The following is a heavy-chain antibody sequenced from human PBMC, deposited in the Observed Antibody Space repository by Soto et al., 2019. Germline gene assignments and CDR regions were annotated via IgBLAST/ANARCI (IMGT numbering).Heavy chain of an antibody. D-gene: IGHD6-6*01. CDR2: ISAYNGNT. CDR1: GYTFTSYG. Sequence: GASVKVSCKACGYTFTSYGISWLRQAPGQGLEWMGWISAYNGNTNYAQKLQGRVTMTTDTSTSTAYMELRSLRSDDTAVYYCARGQRSIAARRGRYFDYWGQGTLVTVSS. J-gene: IGHJ4*02. V-gene: IGHV1-18*01. CDR3: ARGQRSIAARRGRYFDY.